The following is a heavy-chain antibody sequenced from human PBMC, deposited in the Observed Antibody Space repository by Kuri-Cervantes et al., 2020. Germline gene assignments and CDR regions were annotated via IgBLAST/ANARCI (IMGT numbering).Heavy chain of an antibody. J-gene: IGHJ4*02. CDR3: ARAAHWYSGSYSLLGY. CDR1: GFSFSSYG. CDR2: ISSSSSTI. D-gene: IGHD1-26*01. V-gene: IGHV3-48*02. Sequence: GESLKISCAASGFSFSSYGMSWVRQAPGKGLEWVSYISSSSSTIYYADSVKGRFTISRDNAKNSLYLQMNSLRDEDTAVYYCARAAHWYSGSYSLLGYWGQGTLVTVSS.